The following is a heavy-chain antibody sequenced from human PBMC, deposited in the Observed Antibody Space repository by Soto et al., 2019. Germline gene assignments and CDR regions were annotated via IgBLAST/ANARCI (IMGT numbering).Heavy chain of an antibody. D-gene: IGHD4-17*01. Sequence: GGSLRLSCVGSGFTFINYWMHWVLQAPGKGLEWVSRVKSDGSSTYYADSVKGRFTISRDNSKNTLYLQMNSLRAEDTAVYYCAKDTSTTLVYYYYGMDVWGQGTTVTVSS. CDR3: AKDTSTTLVYYYYGMDV. CDR2: VKSDGSST. V-gene: IGHV3-74*01. CDR1: GFTFINYW. J-gene: IGHJ6*02.